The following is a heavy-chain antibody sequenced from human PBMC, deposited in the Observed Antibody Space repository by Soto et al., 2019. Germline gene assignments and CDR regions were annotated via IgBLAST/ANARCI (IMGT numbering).Heavy chain of an antibody. Sequence: TGPTLVNDKRTLTLTCTFSGFSLSTSGVGVGWIRQPPGKALEWLALIYWDDDKRYSPSLKSRLTITKDTSKNQVVLTMTNMDPVDTATYYCAHRTDLWLQFSPWGQGTLVTVSS. CDR2: IYWDDDK. D-gene: IGHD6-19*01. V-gene: IGHV2-5*02. J-gene: IGHJ5*02. CDR1: GFSLSTSGVG. CDR3: AHRTDLWLQFSP.